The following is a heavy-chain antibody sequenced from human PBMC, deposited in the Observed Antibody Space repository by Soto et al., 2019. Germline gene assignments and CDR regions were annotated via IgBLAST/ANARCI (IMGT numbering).Heavy chain of an antibody. V-gene: IGHV4-59*01. CDR2: IYYSGST. CDR3: ARAGAIAAADY. Sequence: SETLSLTCTVSGGSISSYYWSWIRQPPGKGLEWIGYIYYSGSTNYNPSLKSRVTISVDTSKNQFSLKLSSVTAADTAVYYCARAGAIAAADYWGQGTLVTVSS. D-gene: IGHD6-13*01. J-gene: IGHJ4*02. CDR1: GGSISSYY.